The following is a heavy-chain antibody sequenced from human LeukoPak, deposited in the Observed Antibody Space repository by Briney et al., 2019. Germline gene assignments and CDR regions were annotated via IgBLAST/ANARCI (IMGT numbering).Heavy chain of an antibody. D-gene: IGHD6-19*01. CDR3: ARDDAVAGLSFDY. J-gene: IGHJ4*02. V-gene: IGHV3-21*01. CDR2: ISSISSYI. Sequence: PGGSLRLSCAASGFTFSSYSMNWVRQAPGKGLEWVSSISSISSYIYYADSVKGRFTISRDNAKNSLYLLMNTLRAEDTAVYYCARDDAVAGLSFDYWGQGTLVTVSS. CDR1: GFTFSSYS.